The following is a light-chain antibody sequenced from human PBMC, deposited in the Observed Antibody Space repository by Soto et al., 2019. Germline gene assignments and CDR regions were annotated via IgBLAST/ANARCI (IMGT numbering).Light chain of an antibody. CDR1: SGDIGAYNY. Sequence: QSALAQSPSASASPGQSVTISCTGSSGDIGAYNYVSWYQQHPGKAPKLIIYEVNKRPSGVPDRFSGSKSGITASLTVSGLQADDEADYYCGAHAGSNTWVFGGGTKVTAL. J-gene: IGLJ3*02. CDR3: GAHAGSNTWV. CDR2: EVN. V-gene: IGLV2-8*01.